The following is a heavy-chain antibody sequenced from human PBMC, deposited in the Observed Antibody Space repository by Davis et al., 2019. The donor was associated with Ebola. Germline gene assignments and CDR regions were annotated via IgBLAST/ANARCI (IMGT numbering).Heavy chain of an antibody. CDR1: GFPLSTSGRC. D-gene: IGHD3-10*01. V-gene: IGHV2-70*01. J-gene: IGHJ5*02. CDR2: IDWDDDK. Sequence: SGPTLVKPTQTLTLTCTFSGFPLSTSGRCVSWIRQPPGKALECLTLIDWDDDKYYSTSIKTRLTISKDTSKNQVILTMNNMDPVDTATYYCARSMVQGVIGFWWFDPWGQGTLVTVSS. CDR3: ARSMVQGVIGFWWFDP.